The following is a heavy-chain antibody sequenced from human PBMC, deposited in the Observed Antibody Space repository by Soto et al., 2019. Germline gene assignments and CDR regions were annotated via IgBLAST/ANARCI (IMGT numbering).Heavy chain of an antibody. CDR2: IYYTGTT. J-gene: IGHJ6*02. CDR1: GFSISSSY. CDR3: ARDRALRGRYYYGMDV. V-gene: IGHV4-59*01. Sequence: SETLYITCTVSGFSISSSYWSWLRQSPGTGLEWIGYIYYTGTTNYNPSLKRRVTISLDTAKNQFSLNVNSLTTADTAVYFCARDRALRGRYYYGMDVWGQGTTVTVSS. D-gene: IGHD2-15*01.